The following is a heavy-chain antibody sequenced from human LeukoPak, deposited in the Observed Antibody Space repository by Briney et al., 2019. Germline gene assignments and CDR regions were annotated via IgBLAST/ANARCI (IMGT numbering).Heavy chain of an antibody. V-gene: IGHV3-23*01. Sequence: GGSLRLSCAASGFTFSSYAMSWVRQAPGKGLEWVSAISGSGGSTYYADSVKGRFTISRDNSKNTLYLQMNSLRAEDTAVYYCARGGIIRGLFDYWGQGTLVTVSS. CDR2: ISGSGGST. D-gene: IGHD3-10*01. CDR3: ARGGIIRGLFDY. CDR1: GFTFSSYA. J-gene: IGHJ4*02.